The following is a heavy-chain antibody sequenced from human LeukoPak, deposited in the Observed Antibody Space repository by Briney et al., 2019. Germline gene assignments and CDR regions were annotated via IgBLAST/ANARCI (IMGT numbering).Heavy chain of an antibody. J-gene: IGHJ4*02. CDR3: ARRAGGGNAGYFDY. CDR1: GGSISTFY. D-gene: IGHD4-23*01. CDR2: IYYSGST. V-gene: IGHV4-59*01. Sequence: DPSETLSLTCTVSGGSISTFYWNWIRQPPGKGLEWIGSIYYSGSTNYNPSLKSRVSMAVDTSKNQFSLRLSSVAAADTAVYYCARRAGGGNAGYFDYWGQGILVTVSS.